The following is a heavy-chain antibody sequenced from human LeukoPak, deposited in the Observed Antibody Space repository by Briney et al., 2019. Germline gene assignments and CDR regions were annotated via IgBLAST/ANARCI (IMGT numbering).Heavy chain of an antibody. V-gene: IGHV3-7*01. CDR3: AGGSGYLITS. CDR1: GFTFRSYW. D-gene: IGHD3-9*01. CDR2: IKQDGSEK. J-gene: IGHJ5*02. Sequence: PGGSLRLSCAASGFTFRSYWMNWVRQAPGKGLEWLAIIKQDGSEKHYKGSVEGRFTISRDNAKNSLHLQMNSLRAEDTAVYYCAGGSGYLITSWGQRTLVTVSS.